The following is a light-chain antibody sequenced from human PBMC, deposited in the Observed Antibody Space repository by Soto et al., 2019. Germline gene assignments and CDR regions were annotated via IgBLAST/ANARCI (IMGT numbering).Light chain of an antibody. CDR1: QGINNW. Sequence: DIQMTQSPSSVSASVGDRVTITCRASQGINNWLAWYQQKPGKAPKLLIYAASNLQCRVPSRFNGSGSGTDFTRTISSLQPEDFSTYYCQQAHSLPQTFGQGTKLDIK. CDR2: AAS. J-gene: IGKJ2*01. V-gene: IGKV1D-12*01. CDR3: QQAHSLPQT.